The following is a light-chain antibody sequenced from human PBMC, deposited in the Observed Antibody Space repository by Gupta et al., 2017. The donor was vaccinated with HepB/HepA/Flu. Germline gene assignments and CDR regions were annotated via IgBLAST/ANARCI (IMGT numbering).Light chain of an antibody. CDR3: QQYGSSPLGT. CDR1: QSVSSSY. CDR2: GAS. V-gene: IGKV3-20*01. J-gene: IGKJ2*02. Sequence: EIVLTQSPGTLSLSPGERATLSCRASQSVSSSYLAWYQQKPGQAPRLLIYGASSRATGIPDRFSGSGYGTDFTLTISRREPEDFAVYYCQQYGSSPLGTFGQGTKMEIK.